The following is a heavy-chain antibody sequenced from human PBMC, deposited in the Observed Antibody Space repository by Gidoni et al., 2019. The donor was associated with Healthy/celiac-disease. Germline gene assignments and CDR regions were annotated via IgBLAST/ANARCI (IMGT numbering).Heavy chain of an antibody. Sequence: EVQLVESGGGLVKPGGSLRLSCAASGFTFSSYSMNWVRQAPGKGLEWFSSISSSSSYIYYADSVKGRFTISRDNAKNSLYLQMNSLRAEDTAVYYCARVEQQLENSIDYWGQGTLVTVSS. CDR1: GFTFSSYS. CDR2: ISSSSSYI. D-gene: IGHD6-13*01. V-gene: IGHV3-21*01. J-gene: IGHJ4*02. CDR3: ARVEQQLENSIDY.